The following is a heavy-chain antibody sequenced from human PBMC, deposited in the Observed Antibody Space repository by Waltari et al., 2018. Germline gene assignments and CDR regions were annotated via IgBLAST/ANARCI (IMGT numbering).Heavy chain of an antibody. V-gene: IGHV1-2*02. D-gene: IGHD3-10*01. CDR2: INPNSGGT. J-gene: IGHJ6*02. Sequence: QVQLVQSGAEVKKPGASVKVSCKASGYTFTGYYMHWVRQAPGQGLEWMGWINPNSGGTNYAQKFQGRVTMTRDTSISTAYMELSRLRSDDTAVYYCARDRITMVRGVDYYYYGMDVWGQGTTVTVSS. CDR3: ARDRITMVRGVDYYYYGMDV. CDR1: GYTFTGYY.